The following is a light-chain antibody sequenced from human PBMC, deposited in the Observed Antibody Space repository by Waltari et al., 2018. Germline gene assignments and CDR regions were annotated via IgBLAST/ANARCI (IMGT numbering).Light chain of an antibody. Sequence: DIQMTQSPSSLSASVGDRVTISCRASQSIGIYLNWYQQKQGQAPNLLIYAASSLQSGVPSRFSGRGSETDFTLTITSLQPEDFATYYCQQSHSIPGTFGQGTKVEI. CDR2: AAS. J-gene: IGKJ1*01. CDR3: QQSHSIPGT. CDR1: QSIGIY. V-gene: IGKV1-39*01.